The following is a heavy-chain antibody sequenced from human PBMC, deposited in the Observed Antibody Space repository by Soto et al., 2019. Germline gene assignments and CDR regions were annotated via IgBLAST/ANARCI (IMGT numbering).Heavy chain of an antibody. CDR3: ARSGAMHILMVSAARGPWFDP. D-gene: IGHD2-15*01. J-gene: IGHJ5*02. CDR2: INDGGST. Sequence: QLQLQESGPGLVKPSETLSLTCSVSGGSLSNSDYYWGWVRLAPGKGLEWIGTINDGGSTYYNPSLRGRVTISVDTSKNHFPLELRSVTATDTAVYYCARSGAMHILMVSAARGPWFDPWGQGTLVTVSS. CDR1: GGSLSNSDYY. V-gene: IGHV4-39*02.